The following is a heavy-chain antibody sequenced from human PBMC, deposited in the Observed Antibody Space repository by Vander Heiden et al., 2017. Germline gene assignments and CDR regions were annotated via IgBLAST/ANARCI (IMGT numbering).Heavy chain of an antibody. CDR2: ISGSDGST. D-gene: IGHD3-22*01. J-gene: IGHJ5*02. V-gene: IGHV3-23*01. Sequence: EVQLLESGGGLVQPGGSLRLSCAASGFTFSSYGMSWVRQAQGKGLEWVSGISGSDGSTYYADSVKGRFTISRDNSKNTLYLQMNNLRAEDTAVYYCAKDASGDSSGYYLNWFDPWGQGTLVTVSS. CDR3: AKDASGDSSGYYLNWFDP. CDR1: GFTFSSYG.